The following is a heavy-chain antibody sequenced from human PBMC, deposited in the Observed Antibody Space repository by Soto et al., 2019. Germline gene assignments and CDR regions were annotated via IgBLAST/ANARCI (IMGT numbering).Heavy chain of an antibody. CDR1: GFTFSSYA. CDR2: ISGSGGST. Sequence: GGSLRLSCAASGFTFSSYAMSWVRQAPGKGLEWVSAISGSGGSTYYADSVKGRFTISRDNSKNTLYLQMNSLRAEDTAVYYCAKPPGDYSLLSTRHYWGQGTLVTVSS. CDR3: AKPPGDYSLLSTRHY. V-gene: IGHV3-23*01. D-gene: IGHD2-21*01. J-gene: IGHJ4*02.